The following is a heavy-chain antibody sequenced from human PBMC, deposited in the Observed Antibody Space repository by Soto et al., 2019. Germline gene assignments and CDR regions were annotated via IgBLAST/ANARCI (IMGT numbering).Heavy chain of an antibody. D-gene: IGHD5-12*01. CDR2: IYDSGSS. V-gene: IGHV4-30-4*01. CDR3: AREKGYISGPKNFDY. CDR1: GVSISSGDYF. Sequence: SETLSLTCAVSGVSISSGDYFWSWIRQSPGKGLQWIGYIYDSGSSYYNPSLKSRVTMSVDTSKNQFSLKLSSVTAADTAVYYCAREKGYISGPKNFDYWGQGTLVTVSS. J-gene: IGHJ4*02.